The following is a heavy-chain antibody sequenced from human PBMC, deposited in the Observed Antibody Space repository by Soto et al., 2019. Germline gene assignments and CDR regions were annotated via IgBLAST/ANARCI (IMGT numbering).Heavy chain of an antibody. Sequence: GESLKISCKGSGYSFTSYWIGWVRQMPGKGLEWMGIIYPGDSDTRYSPSFQGQVTISADKSISTAYLQWSSLKASDTAMYYCARHNGAYSSSWFHGMDVWGQGTRVTVSS. V-gene: IGHV5-51*01. D-gene: IGHD6-13*01. J-gene: IGHJ6*02. CDR1: GYSFTSYW. CDR2: IYPGDSDT. CDR3: ARHNGAYSSSWFHGMDV.